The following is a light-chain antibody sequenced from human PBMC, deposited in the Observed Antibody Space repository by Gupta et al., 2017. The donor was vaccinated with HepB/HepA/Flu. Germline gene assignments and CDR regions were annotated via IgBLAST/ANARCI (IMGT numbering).Light chain of an antibody. CDR1: GGRIVDNY. J-gene: IGLJ3*02. CDR3: QPFDSIYWV. CDR2: KDD. Sequence: MLTQPHSASESPGKTVTISCAGSGGRIVDNYVLWSQQRPGSAPTTVIHKDDERASGVPDRFSGAGDSSSNAATLTIYGLRAEDEANYYCQPFDSIYWVFGGGTKVTVL. V-gene: IGLV6-57*02.